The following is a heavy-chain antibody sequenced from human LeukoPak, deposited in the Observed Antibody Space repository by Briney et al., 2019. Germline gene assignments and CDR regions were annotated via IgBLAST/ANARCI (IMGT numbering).Heavy chain of an antibody. CDR2: IYSGGST. Sequence: PGGSLRLSCAASGFIVSSNYMSWVRQAPGKGLEWVSTIYSGGSTYYADSVKGTFTISRDNSKNTLYLQMNNLRAEDTAVYYCARHRSLSNFDYWGQGTLVTVSS. CDR3: ARHRSLSNFDY. D-gene: IGHD5/OR15-5a*01. CDR1: GFIVSSNY. J-gene: IGHJ4*02. V-gene: IGHV3-66*04.